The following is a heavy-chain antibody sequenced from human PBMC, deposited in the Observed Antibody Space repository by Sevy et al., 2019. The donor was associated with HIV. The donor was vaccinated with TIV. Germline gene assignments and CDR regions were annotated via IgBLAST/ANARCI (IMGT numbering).Heavy chain of an antibody. CDR3: AKEGKNIRSWFDP. V-gene: IGHV1-18*01. J-gene: IGHJ5*02. CDR1: GYSFTNYG. Sequence: ASLKVSCKASGYSFTNYGIGWVRQAPGQGLEWMGWISGYNGYTNYAQNLQGRVTMTTDTSTNTAYMELRSLRSDDTAIYYCAKEGKNIRSWFDPWGQGTLVTVSS. D-gene: IGHD3-3*02. CDR2: ISGYNGYT.